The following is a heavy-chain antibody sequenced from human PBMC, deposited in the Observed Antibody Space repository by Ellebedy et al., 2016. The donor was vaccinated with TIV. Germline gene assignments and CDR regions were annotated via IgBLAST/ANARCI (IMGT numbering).Heavy chain of an antibody. CDR2: IYDSGST. CDR1: GGSISSYY. CDR3: AASESADSDY. V-gene: IGHV4-59*08. D-gene: IGHD2-2*01. Sequence: MPSETLSLTCAVSGGSISSYYWSWIRQPPGKGLEWIGHIYDSGSTNYNSSLRSRVTISVDTSMNQFSLKLSSVTAADTAVYYCAASESADSDYWGPGTLVTVSS. J-gene: IGHJ4*02.